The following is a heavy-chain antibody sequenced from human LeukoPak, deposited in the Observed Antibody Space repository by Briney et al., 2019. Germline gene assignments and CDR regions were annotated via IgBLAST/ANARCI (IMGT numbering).Heavy chain of an antibody. CDR1: GGSISSSSYY. D-gene: IGHD3-9*01. V-gene: IGHV4-39*07. CDR2: IYYSGST. CDR3: ARDHLFLTGYYKADAFDI. Sequence: SETLSLTCTVSGGSISSSSYYWGWIRQPPGKGLEWIGSIYYSGSTYYNPSLKSRVTISVDTSKNQFSLKLSSVTAADTAVYYCARDHLFLTGYYKADAFDIWGQGTMVTVSS. J-gene: IGHJ3*02.